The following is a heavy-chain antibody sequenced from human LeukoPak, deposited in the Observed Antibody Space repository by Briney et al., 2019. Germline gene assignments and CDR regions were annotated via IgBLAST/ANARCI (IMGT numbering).Heavy chain of an antibody. J-gene: IGHJ4*02. CDR2: INHSGST. D-gene: IGHD5-18*01. Sequence: SETLSLTCAVYGGSFSGYYWSWIRQPPGKGLEWIGEINHSGSTNYNPSLKSRVTISVDTSKNQFSLKLSSVTAADTAVYYCARSGYSYGYWGHFDYWGQGTLVTASS. V-gene: IGHV4-34*01. CDR3: ARSGYSYGYWGHFDY. CDR1: GGSFSGYY.